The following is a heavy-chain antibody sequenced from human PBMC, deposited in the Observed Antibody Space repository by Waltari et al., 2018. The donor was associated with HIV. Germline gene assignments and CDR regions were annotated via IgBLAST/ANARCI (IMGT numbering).Heavy chain of an antibody. CDR3: AKGLPITF. J-gene: IGHJ6*02. Sequence: EVQLEESGGALLQPGGSLRLSCAASGFRFDDYTMRWVRQAPGKGRECVSLISWDGRNIQYADSVKGRFTVSRDNSKNSLSLQMNSLRTEDTALYYCAKGLPITFWGQGTTVTVSS. CDR1: GFRFDDYT. V-gene: IGHV3-43*01. D-gene: IGHD5-18*01. CDR2: ISWDGRNI.